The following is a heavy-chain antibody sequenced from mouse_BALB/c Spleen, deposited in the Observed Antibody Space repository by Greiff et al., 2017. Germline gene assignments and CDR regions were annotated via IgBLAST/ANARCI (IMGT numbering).Heavy chain of an antibody. V-gene: IGHV2-6-7*01. J-gene: IGHJ1*01. CDR1: GFSLTGYG. CDR2: LWGVGST. Sequence: VKVVESGPGLVAPSQSLSITCTVSGFSLTGYGVHWVRQPPGKGLEWLGMLWGVGSTAYISALKSRLSIGKDSSKSQVFLKMNSLQTDDTARYYCARNSLLRLHWYFEVWGAGTTVTVS. D-gene: IGHD1-2*01. CDR3: ARNSLLRLHWYFEV.